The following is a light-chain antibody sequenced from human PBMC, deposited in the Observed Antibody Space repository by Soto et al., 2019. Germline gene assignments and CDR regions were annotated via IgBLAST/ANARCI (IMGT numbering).Light chain of an antibody. V-gene: IGKV1-39*01. CDR3: QQTYAAPLT. J-gene: IGKJ4*01. CDR1: QSISNN. CDR2: AAS. Sequence: IQMTQSPSSLSASVGDRVTITCRASQSISNNLNWYQQKPGKAPTLLISAASTLQSGVPSRFSGSGKGTHFTLSISDLRPEDFATYYCQQTYAAPLTFGGGTKVDIK.